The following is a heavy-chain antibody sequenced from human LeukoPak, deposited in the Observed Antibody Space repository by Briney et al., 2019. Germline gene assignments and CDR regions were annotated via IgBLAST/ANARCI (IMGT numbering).Heavy chain of an antibody. CDR1: GFTFSDAW. D-gene: IGHD1-26*01. CDR2: IKSKTDGGTT. V-gene: IGHV3-15*01. CDR3: TADMPTSSRASDY. Sequence: GGSLRLSCAASGFTFSDAWMSWVRQAPGMGLEWVGRIKSKTDGGTTDYAAPVKGRFTISRDDSKTTLYLQINSLRTDDTAVYYCTADMPTSSRASDYWGQETLVTVSS. J-gene: IGHJ4*02.